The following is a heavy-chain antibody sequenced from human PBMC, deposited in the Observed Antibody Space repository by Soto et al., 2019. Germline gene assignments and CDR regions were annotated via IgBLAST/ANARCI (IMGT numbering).Heavy chain of an antibody. D-gene: IGHD1-26*01. CDR3: ARSGVGASVDY. J-gene: IGHJ4*02. CDR1: GGSISSYY. CDR2: IYYSGST. Sequence: QVQLQESGPGLVKPSETLSLTCTVSGGSISSYYWSWIRQPPGKGLEWIGYIYYSGSTNYNPSLKSRVTISVDTSKNQFSLKLSSVTAADTAVYYCARSGVGASVDYRGQGTLVTVSS. V-gene: IGHV4-59*01.